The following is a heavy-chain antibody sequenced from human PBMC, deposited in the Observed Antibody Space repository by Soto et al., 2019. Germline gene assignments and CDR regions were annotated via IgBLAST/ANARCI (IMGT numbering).Heavy chain of an antibody. CDR1: GGSISSYY. CDR3: VREPTVVTSAFDI. Sequence: QVQLQESGPGLVKHSETLSLTCTVSGGSISSYYWSWIRQPPGKGLEWIGYIYYSGSTNYNPSLKSRVTISVDTSKNQFSLMLSSVTAADTAVYYCVREPTVVTSAFDIWVQGTMVTVSS. D-gene: IGHD4-17*01. V-gene: IGHV4-59*01. CDR2: IYYSGST. J-gene: IGHJ3*02.